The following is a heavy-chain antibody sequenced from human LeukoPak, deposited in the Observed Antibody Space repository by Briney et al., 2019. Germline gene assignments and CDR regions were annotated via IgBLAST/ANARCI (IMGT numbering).Heavy chain of an antibody. D-gene: IGHD3-10*01. CDR1: GFTFSSNY. Sequence: GGSLRLSCAASGFTFSSNYMSWVRQAPGKGREWVSSISSSSYIYYADSVKGRFTISRDNAKDSLYLQMNSLRAEDTAVYYCARDSIHRFPPDYWGQGTLVTVSS. CDR2: ISSSSYI. V-gene: IGHV3-69-1*01. CDR3: ARDSIHRFPPDY. J-gene: IGHJ4*02.